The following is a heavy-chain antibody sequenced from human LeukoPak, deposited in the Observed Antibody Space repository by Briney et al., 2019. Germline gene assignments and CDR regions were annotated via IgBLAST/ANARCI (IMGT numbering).Heavy chain of an antibody. CDR1: GFTFSSYL. D-gene: IGHD6-19*01. Sequence: PGGSLRLSCAASGFTFSSYLMSWVRQAPGKGLEWMANIKQDGSEKYYVDSVKGRFTISRDNAKNSLYLQMNSLRAEDTAVYYCARERDGSSGYSDYWGQGTLVTVSS. CDR2: IKQDGSEK. J-gene: IGHJ4*02. V-gene: IGHV3-7*01. CDR3: ARERDGSSGYSDY.